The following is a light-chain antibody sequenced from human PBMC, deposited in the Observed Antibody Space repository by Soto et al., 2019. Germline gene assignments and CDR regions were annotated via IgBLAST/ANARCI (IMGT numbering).Light chain of an antibody. J-gene: IGKJ5*01. CDR1: ETIRGL. CDR2: DKS. V-gene: IGKV3-11*01. Sequence: EIVLTQSPATLSLSPGESATLSCRASETIRGLLAWYQQRTGQPPRLLIYDKSNRATGIPDRFSGSGSGTDLTLTISGLEPADLGVYYCQKRHNWPITCGQGTRLEIK. CDR3: QKRHNWPIT.